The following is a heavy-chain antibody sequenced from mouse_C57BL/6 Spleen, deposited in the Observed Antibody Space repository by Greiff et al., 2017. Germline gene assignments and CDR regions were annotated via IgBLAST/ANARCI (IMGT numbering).Heavy chain of an antibody. D-gene: IGHD2-4*01. V-gene: IGHV1-39*01. Sequence: EVQLQQSGPELVKPGASVKISCKASGYSFTDYNMNWVKQSIGKSLEWIGVINPNYGTTSYNQKFKGKATLTVDQSSSTAYMQLNSLTSEDSAVYYCARGGYYDYDAGRFDYWGQGTTLTVSS. CDR2: INPNYGTT. CDR1: GYSFTDYN. J-gene: IGHJ2*01. CDR3: ARGGYYDYDAGRFDY.